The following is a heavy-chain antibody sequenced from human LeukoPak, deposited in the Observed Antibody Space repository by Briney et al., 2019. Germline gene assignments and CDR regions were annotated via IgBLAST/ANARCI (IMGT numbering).Heavy chain of an antibody. D-gene: IGHD6-19*01. CDR2: ISSGSNYI. J-gene: IGHJ4*02. CDR1: GFTFSNYY. V-gene: IGHV3-21*01. CDR3: ATGVRGYNSAPDY. Sequence: GGSLRLSCAASGFTFSNYYMNWVSQAPGKGLEWVSSISSGSNYIYYADSLKGRFTISRDNAKNSLYLQMNSLRAEDTAVYYCATGVRGYNSAPDYWGQGTLVTVSP.